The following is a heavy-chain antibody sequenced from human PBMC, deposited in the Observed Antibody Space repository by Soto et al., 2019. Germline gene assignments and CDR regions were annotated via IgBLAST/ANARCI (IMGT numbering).Heavy chain of an antibody. CDR1: GYSFTSYW. CDR2: IYPGNSDT. V-gene: IGHV5-51*01. Sequence: PGESLKISCKGSGYSFTSYWIGWVRQMPGKGLEWMGIIYPGNSDTRYSPSFQGQVTISADKSISTAYLQWSSLKASDTAMYYCAIPGGSSSWYFHDYYYGMDVWGQGTTVTVS. D-gene: IGHD6-13*01. CDR3: AIPGGSSSWYFHDYYYGMDV. J-gene: IGHJ6*02.